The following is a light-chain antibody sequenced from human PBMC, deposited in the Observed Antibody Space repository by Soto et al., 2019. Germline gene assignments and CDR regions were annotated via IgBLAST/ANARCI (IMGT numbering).Light chain of an antibody. CDR3: RSYTSSNTLVV. CDR1: SSDVASYKF. CDR2: EVT. J-gene: IGLJ2*01. V-gene: IGLV2-14*01. Sequence: QSALTQPASVSGSPGQWITISCTGASSDVASYKFVSCSWHQHHPGRAPKLLIYEVTNRPSGVPTRFSGSKSGTTASLTISGLQAEDEADYYCRSYTSSNTLVVFGGGTKLTVL.